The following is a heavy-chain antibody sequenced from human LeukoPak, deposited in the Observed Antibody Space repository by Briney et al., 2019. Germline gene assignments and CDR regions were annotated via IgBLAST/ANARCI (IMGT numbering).Heavy chain of an antibody. V-gene: IGHV1-18*01. CDR1: GYTFTSYG. CDR3: AREVVVPAAFFYGMDV. J-gene: IGHJ6*02. CDR2: ISAYNGNT. D-gene: IGHD2-2*01. Sequence: ASVKVSCKASGYTFTSYGISWVRQAPGQGLEWMGWISAYNGNTNYAQKLQGRVTMTTDTSTSTAYMELRSLRSDDTAVYYCAREVVVPAAFFYGMDVWGQGTTVTVSS.